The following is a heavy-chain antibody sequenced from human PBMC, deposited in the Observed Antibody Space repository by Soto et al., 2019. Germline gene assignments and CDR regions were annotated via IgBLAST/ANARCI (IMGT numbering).Heavy chain of an antibody. D-gene: IGHD4-17*01. CDR2: IYYSGST. J-gene: IGHJ3*02. CDR3: ARETTVTTGSAFDI. CDR1: GGSISSGGYY. Sequence: QVQLQESGPRLVKPSQTLSLTCTVSGGSISSGGYYWSWIRQHPGKGLEWIGYIYYSGSTYYNPSLKSRVTISVDTSKNQFSLKLSSVTAADTAVYYCARETTVTTGSAFDIWGQGTMVTVSS. V-gene: IGHV4-31*03.